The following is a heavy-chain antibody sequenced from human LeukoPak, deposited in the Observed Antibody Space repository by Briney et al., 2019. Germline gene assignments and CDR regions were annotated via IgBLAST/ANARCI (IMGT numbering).Heavy chain of an antibody. CDR3: ARRERGYYDSSGYYSPAVGTFDI. V-gene: IGHV4-59*08. J-gene: IGHJ3*02. CDR2: IYYSGST. CDR1: GGSISSYY. D-gene: IGHD3-22*01. Sequence: SETLSLTCTVSGGSISSYYWSWIRQPPGKGLEWIGYIYYSGSTNYNPSLKSRVTISVDTSKNQFSLKLSSVTAADTAVYYCARRERGYYDSSGYYSPAVGTFDIWGQGTMVTVSS.